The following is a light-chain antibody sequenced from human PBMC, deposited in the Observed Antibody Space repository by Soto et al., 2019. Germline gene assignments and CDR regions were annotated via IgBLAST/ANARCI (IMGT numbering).Light chain of an antibody. V-gene: IGLV2-11*01. CDR1: SSDVGNYNY. Sequence: ALTQPRSVSGSPGQSVTISCTGTSSDVGNYNYVSWYQQHPGKAPKLMISDVSKRPSGVPDRFSGSNSGNTASLTISGLQAEDEADYYCCSYAGSATYVFGSGTKVTVL. CDR3: CSYAGSATYV. J-gene: IGLJ1*01. CDR2: DVS.